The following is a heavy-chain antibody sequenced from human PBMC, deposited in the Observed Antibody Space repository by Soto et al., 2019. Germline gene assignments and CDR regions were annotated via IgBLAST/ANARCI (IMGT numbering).Heavy chain of an antibody. CDR3: ARQWLIYGMDV. CDR2: IIPILGIA. CDR1: GGTFSSYT. J-gene: IGHJ6*02. V-gene: IGHV1-69*02. D-gene: IGHD6-19*01. Sequence: QVQLVQSGAEVKKPGSSVKVSCKASGGTFSSYTISWVRQAPGQGLEWMGRIIPILGIANYAQKFQGRVTITAAKSTSTAYMELSSLRSEDTAVYYCARQWLIYGMDVWGQGTTVTVSS.